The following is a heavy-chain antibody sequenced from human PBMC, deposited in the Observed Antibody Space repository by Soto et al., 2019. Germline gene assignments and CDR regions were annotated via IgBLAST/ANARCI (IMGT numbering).Heavy chain of an antibody. CDR2: IYSGGST. CDR3: ARLYGDYRGNFDY. CDR1: GFTVSSNY. V-gene: IGHV3-53*04. D-gene: IGHD4-17*01. Sequence: EVQLVESGGGLVQPGGSLRLSCAASGFTVSSNYMSWVRQAPGKGLEWVSVIYSGGSTYYADSVKGRFTISRHNSKNTLFLQMNSLRAEDTAVYYCARLYGDYRGNFDYWHQGTLVTVSS. J-gene: IGHJ4*02.